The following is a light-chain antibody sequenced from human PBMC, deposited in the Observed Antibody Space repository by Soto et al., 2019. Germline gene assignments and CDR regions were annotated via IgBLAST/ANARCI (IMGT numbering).Light chain of an antibody. CDR1: SGHSSYA. CDR2: LNSDGSH. J-gene: IGLJ2*01. CDR3: QTWGTGIQV. V-gene: IGLV4-69*01. Sequence: QLVLTQSPSASASLGASVKLTCTLSSGHSSYAIAWHQQQPDKGPRYLMKLNSDGSHSKGDGIPDRFSGSSSGAERYLIISSRQSEDEADYYCQTWGTGIQVFGGGTKLTVL.